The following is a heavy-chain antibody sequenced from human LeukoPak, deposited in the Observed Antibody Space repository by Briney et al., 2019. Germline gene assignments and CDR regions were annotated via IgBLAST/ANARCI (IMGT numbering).Heavy chain of an antibody. V-gene: IGHV4-34*01. CDR2: INHSGST. CDR1: GGSFSGYY. Sequence: SETLSLTCAVYGGSFSGYYWSWIRKPPGKGLEWIGEINHSGSTNYNPSLKSRVTISVDTSKNQFSLKLTSVTAADTAVYSCATLGEYYDSRGYYYNWGQGTLVTVSS. J-gene: IGHJ4*02. CDR3: ATLGEYYDSRGYYYN. D-gene: IGHD3-22*01.